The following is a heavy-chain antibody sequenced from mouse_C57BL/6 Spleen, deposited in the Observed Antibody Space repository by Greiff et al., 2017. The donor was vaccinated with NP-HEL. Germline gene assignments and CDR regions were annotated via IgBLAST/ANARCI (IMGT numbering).Heavy chain of an antibody. V-gene: IGHV5-17*01. D-gene: IGHD4-1*01. Sequence: EVHLVESGGGLVKPGGSLKLSCAASGFTFSDYGMHWVRQAPEKGLEWVAYISSGSSTIYYADTVKGRFTISRDNAKNTLFLQMTSLRSEDTAMYYCASNWEGWFAYWGQGTLVTVSA. CDR3: ASNWEGWFAY. J-gene: IGHJ3*01. CDR2: ISSGSSTI. CDR1: GFTFSDYG.